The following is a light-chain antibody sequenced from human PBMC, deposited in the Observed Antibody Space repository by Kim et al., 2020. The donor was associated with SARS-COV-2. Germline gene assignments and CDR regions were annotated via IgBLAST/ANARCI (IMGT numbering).Light chain of an antibody. CDR2: DVS. CDR1: SSDVGGYNY. V-gene: IGLV2-11*03. Sequence: QSVTTSCAGTSSDVGGYNYVSWYQQHPGKAPNLMIYDVSKRPSGVPDRFSGSKSGNTASLTISGLQTEDEADYYCSSYAGSYTYVIFGGGTQLTVL. CDR3: SSYAGSYTYVI. J-gene: IGLJ2*01.